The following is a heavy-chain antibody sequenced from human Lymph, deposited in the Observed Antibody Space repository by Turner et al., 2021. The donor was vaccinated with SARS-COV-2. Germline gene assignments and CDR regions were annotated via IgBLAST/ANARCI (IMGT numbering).Heavy chain of an antibody. CDR3: ARGDYYGSGSYPGKTFDY. V-gene: IGHV3-30-3*01. CDR1: GFSFSSYA. J-gene: IGHJ4*02. Sequence: QVPLVESGGVVVQPGRSLRLPCAASGFSFSSYAIYWVRQAPGKGLEWVAVISYDGSDKYYADSVKGRFTILRDNSKNTLHLQMNSLRAEDTAVYYCARGDYYGSGSYPGKTFDYWGQGTLVTVSS. D-gene: IGHD3-10*01. CDR2: ISYDGSDK.